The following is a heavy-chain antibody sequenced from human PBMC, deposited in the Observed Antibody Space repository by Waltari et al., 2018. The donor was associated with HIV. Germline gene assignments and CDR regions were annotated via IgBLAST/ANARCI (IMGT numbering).Heavy chain of an antibody. CDR3: ARDFYGSVGY. J-gene: IGHJ4*02. CDR1: GFTFSSYW. D-gene: IGHD3-10*01. Sequence: EVQLVEYGGGLVQPGGSLRLSCAGSGFTFSSYWMHWVRQAPGKGLGWVSRIKSDGSSRSYGDSVKGRFTISRDNAKNTLYLQMNSLRAEDTAVYYCARDFYGSVGYWGQGTLVTVSS. V-gene: IGHV3-74*01. CDR2: IKSDGSSR.